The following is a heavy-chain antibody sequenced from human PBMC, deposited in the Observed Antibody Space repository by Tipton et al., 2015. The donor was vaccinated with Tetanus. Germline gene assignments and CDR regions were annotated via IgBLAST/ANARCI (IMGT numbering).Heavy chain of an antibody. Sequence: TLSLTCTVSGGSISDKKNYWGWIRQAPGKGLEWIGYISNSGSTYYNPSLKSRVTISVDTSQKQISLKVNSVTAADTAVYYCARDRGVRGGYYYYHGMDVWGQGTTVTVSS. CDR1: GGSISDKKNY. CDR3: ARDRGVRGGYYYYHGMDV. V-gene: IGHV4-31*03. J-gene: IGHJ6*02. CDR2: ISNSGST. D-gene: IGHD3-10*01.